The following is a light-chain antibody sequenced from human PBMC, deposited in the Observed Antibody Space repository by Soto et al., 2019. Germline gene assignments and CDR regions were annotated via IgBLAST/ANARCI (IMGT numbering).Light chain of an antibody. V-gene: IGLV1-51*02. CDR2: ENN. Sequence: QSVLTQPPSVSAAPGQKVTISCSGTYSNIGHNYVSWYHQLPGTAPRLLIYENNRRPSGIPDRFSGSKSGTSATLDITELQTGDEADYYCGTWDSSLSDGVLFGGGTQLTVL. J-gene: IGLJ7*01. CDR1: YSNIGHNY. CDR3: GTWDSSLSDGVL.